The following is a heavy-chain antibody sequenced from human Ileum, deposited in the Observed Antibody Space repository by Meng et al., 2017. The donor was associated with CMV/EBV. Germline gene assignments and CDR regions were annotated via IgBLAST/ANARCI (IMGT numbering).Heavy chain of an antibody. Sequence: QGQLPESGPGLVKPSETLALTCPVSGGSISGYYWSWIRQPATKGLEWIGRVYSSGSTDYNPSLQSRVTMSVDTSKNQFSLKLSSVTAADTAVYYCARGSSSWAFDYWGQGTLVTVSS. J-gene: IGHJ4*02. CDR1: GGSISGYY. V-gene: IGHV4-4*07. CDR2: VYSSGST. D-gene: IGHD2-2*01. CDR3: ARGSSSWAFDY.